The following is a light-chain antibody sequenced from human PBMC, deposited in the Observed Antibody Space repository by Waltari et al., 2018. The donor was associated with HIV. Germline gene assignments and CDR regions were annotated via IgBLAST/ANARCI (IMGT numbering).Light chain of an antibody. V-gene: IGKV1-5*03. Sequence: DIEMTQSPSTLSASVGDSVTITCRASQTIRSWLAWYQQKPGKAPKLLIYDASTLQRGVPSRFSCSGSGTDFSLIISSLQPDDFATYYCQQYQTDSETFGQGTRLEMK. CDR1: QTIRSW. J-gene: IGKJ2*01. CDR3: QQYQTDSET. CDR2: DAS.